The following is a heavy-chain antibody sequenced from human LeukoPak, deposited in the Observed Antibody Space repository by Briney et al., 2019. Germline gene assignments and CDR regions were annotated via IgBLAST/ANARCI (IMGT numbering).Heavy chain of an antibody. D-gene: IGHD1-26*01. J-gene: IGHJ3*02. CDR1: GYTFTSYD. CDR3: ASQGDFSEAFDI. CDR2: MNPNSGNT. V-gene: IGHV1-8*01. Sequence: ASVKVSCKASGYTFTSYDINWVRQAPGQGLEWMGWMNPNSGNTGYAQKFQGRVTMTRNTSISTAYMELSSLRSEDTAVYYCASQGDFSEAFDIWGQGTMVTVSS.